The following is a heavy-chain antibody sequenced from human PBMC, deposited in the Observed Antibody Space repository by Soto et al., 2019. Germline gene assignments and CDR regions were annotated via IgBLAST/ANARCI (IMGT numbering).Heavy chain of an antibody. V-gene: IGHV4-30-4*01. CDR3: ARDISPVVPAANLWGNWFDP. CDR2: IYYSGST. J-gene: IGHJ5*02. Sequence: QVQLQESGPGLVKPSQTLSLTCTVSGGSISSGDYYWSWIRQPPGKGLEWIGYIYYSGSTYYNPSLKSRVTISVDTSKNQFSLKLSSVTAADTAVYYRARDISPVVPAANLWGNWFDPSGQGTLVTVSS. CDR1: GGSISSGDYY. D-gene: IGHD2-2*01.